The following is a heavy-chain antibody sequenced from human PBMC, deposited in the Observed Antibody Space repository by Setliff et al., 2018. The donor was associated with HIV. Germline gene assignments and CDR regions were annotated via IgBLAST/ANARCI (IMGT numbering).Heavy chain of an antibody. CDR3: GRKMKGKWNLDY. J-gene: IGHJ4*02. CDR1: EDTLTELS. Sequence: ASVKVSCKVSEDTLTELSRHWVRQAPGQGLEWMGWINTDTGNPTYAQGFTGRFVFSLDTSVSTAYLQINSLKAEDSAVYYCGRKMKGKWNLDYWGLGTLVTVSS. CDR2: INTDTGNP. D-gene: IGHD1-1*01. V-gene: IGHV7-4-1*02.